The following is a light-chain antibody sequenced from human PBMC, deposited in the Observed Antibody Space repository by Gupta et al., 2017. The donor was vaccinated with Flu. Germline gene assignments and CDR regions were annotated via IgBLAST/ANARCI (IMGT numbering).Light chain of an antibody. Sequence: SYVLTQPPSVSVAPGQTARITWGGNNIGSKSVHWYLQKPGQAPVLVVCDDIDRPSGIPERFSGSNSGNTATLTINRVEAGDEADYYCQVWDSTSAHRVFGGGTKLTVL. CDR2: DDI. J-gene: IGLJ3*02. CDR1: NIGSKS. CDR3: QVWDSTSAHRV. V-gene: IGLV3-21*02.